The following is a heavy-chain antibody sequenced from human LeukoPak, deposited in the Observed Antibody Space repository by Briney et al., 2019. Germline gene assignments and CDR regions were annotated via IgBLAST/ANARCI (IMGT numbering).Heavy chain of an antibody. CDR3: ARDRGFGYSGYDRLSVHYYGMDV. J-gene: IGHJ6*02. Sequence: SETLSLTCTVSGGSISSSSYYWGWIRQPPGKGLEWIGSIYYSGSTYYNPSLKSRVTISVDTSKNQFSLKLSSVTAADTAVYYCARDRGFGYSGYDRLSVHYYGMDVWGQGTTVTVSS. V-gene: IGHV4-39*07. CDR1: GGSISSSSYY. CDR2: IYYSGST. D-gene: IGHD5-12*01.